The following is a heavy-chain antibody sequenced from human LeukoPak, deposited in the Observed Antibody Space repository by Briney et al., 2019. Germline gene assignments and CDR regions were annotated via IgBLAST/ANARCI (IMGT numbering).Heavy chain of an antibody. V-gene: IGHV1-69*13. CDR1: GGTFSSYA. CDR3: ARDFGIAAAGTGGWYFDY. CDR2: IIPIFGTA. Sequence: SVKVSCKASGGTFSSYAISWVRQAAGQGLEWLGGIIPIFGTAIYAQNFQGRVTITADASTRTAYMELSSLRSEDTAVYYCARDFGIAAAGTGGWYFDYWGQGTLVTVSS. J-gene: IGHJ4*02. D-gene: IGHD6-13*01.